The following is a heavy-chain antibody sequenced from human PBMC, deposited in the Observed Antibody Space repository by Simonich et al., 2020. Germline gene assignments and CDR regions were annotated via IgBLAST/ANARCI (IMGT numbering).Heavy chain of an antibody. V-gene: IGHV1-2*02. J-gene: IGHJ3*02. CDR2: NNPNRGGT. CDR1: GYTFTGYY. CDR3: ARGRLTGDKGAFDI. D-gene: IGHD7-27*01. Sequence: QVQLVQSGAEVKKPGASVKVSCKASGYTFTGYYMHWVRQAPGQGLGWMGRNNPNRGGTNDAQKFQGRVTMTRDTSISTAYMELSRLRSDDTAVYYCARGRLTGDKGAFDIWGQGTMVTVSS.